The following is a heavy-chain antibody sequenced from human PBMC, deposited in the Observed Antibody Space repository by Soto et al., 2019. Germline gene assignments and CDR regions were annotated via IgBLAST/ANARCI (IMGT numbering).Heavy chain of an antibody. D-gene: IGHD6-13*01. Sequence: GASVKVSCKASGGTFSSHAISWVRQAPGQGLEWMGIINPSGGSTSYAQKFQGRVTMTRDTSTSTVYMELSSLRSEDTAVYYCARDQQQLVEGMDVWGQGTTVTVS. J-gene: IGHJ6*02. CDR3: ARDQQQLVEGMDV. V-gene: IGHV1-46*01. CDR1: GGTFSSHA. CDR2: INPSGGST.